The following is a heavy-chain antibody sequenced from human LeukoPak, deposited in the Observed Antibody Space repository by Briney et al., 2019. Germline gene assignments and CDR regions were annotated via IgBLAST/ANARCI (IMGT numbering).Heavy chain of an antibody. Sequence: PGGSLRLSCSASGFNFNTYGMHWVRQAPGQGLEWVAFIRFDGSNQYYAESVKGRFTISRGNSKNTLYLQMNSLRAEDTAVYYCARKGIAVAGTADYWGQGTLVTVSS. CDR3: ARKGIAVAGTADY. CDR2: IRFDGSNQ. J-gene: IGHJ4*02. D-gene: IGHD6-19*01. V-gene: IGHV3-30*02. CDR1: GFNFNTYG.